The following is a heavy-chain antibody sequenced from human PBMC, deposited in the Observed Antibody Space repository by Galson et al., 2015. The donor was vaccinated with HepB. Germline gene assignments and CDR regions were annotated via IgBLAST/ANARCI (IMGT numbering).Heavy chain of an antibody. J-gene: IGHJ6*02. CDR2: ISSSSSYI. Sequence: SLRLSCAASGFTFSSYSMNWVRQAPGKGLEWVSSISSSSSYIYYADSVKGRFTISRDNAKNSLYLQMNSLRAEDTAVYYCARAYDSSGYYPYYYYYGMDVWGQGTTVTVSS. CDR1: GFTFSSYS. V-gene: IGHV3-21*01. D-gene: IGHD3-22*01. CDR3: ARAYDSSGYYPYYYYYGMDV.